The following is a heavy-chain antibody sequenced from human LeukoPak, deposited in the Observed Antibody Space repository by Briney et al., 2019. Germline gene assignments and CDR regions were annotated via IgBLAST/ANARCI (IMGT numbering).Heavy chain of an antibody. V-gene: IGHV4-38-2*02. CDR2: IYHSGST. D-gene: IGHD6-13*01. CDR3: ARDKAAADRSLDY. Sequence: SETLSLTCTVSGYSISSGYYWGWIRQPPGKGLEWIGSIYHSGSTYYNPSLKSRVTISVDTSKNQFSLKLSSVTAADTAVYYCARDKAAADRSLDYWGQGTLVTISS. CDR1: GYSISSGYY. J-gene: IGHJ4*02.